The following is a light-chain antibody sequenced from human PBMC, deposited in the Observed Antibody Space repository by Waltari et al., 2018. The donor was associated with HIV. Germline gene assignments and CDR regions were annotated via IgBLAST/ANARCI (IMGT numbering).Light chain of an antibody. CDR2: DVS. V-gene: IGLV2-14*03. CDR3: SSYTSTTTLEV. Sequence: QSALTQPASVSGSPGQSITISCTGTSSDVGGYSYVSWYQHHPGKAPKLMIFDVSNRPSGVSDRFSGCKSGNTASLTISGLQVEDEADYYCSSYTSTTTLEVFGGGTKLTVL. CDR1: SSDVGGYSY. J-gene: IGLJ2*01.